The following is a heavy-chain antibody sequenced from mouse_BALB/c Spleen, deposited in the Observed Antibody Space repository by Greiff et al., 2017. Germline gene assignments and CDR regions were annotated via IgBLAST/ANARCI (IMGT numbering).Heavy chain of an antibody. CDR2: INSNGGST. Sequence: EVQRVESGGGLVQPGGSLKLSCAASGFTFSSYGMSWVRQTPDKRLELVATINSNGGSTYYPDSVKGRFTISRDNAKNTLYLQMSSLKSEDTAMYYCARVQYGNYDYWGQGTTLTVSS. CDR1: GFTFSSYG. CDR3: ARVQYGNYDY. D-gene: IGHD2-10*02. V-gene: IGHV5-6-3*01. J-gene: IGHJ2*01.